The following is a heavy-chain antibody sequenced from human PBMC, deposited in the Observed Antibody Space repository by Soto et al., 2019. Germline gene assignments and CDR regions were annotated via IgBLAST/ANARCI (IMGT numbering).Heavy chain of an antibody. CDR2: IYYSGST. Sequence: TLSLTCTVSGGSISSGGYYWSWIRQHPGKGLEWIGYIYYSGSTYYNPSLKSRVTISVDTSKNQFSLKLSSVTAADTAVYYCARSTAIRYFDYWGQGTLVTVSS. J-gene: IGHJ4*02. CDR1: GGSISSGGYY. CDR3: ARSTAIRYFDY. V-gene: IGHV4-31*03. D-gene: IGHD2-2*02.